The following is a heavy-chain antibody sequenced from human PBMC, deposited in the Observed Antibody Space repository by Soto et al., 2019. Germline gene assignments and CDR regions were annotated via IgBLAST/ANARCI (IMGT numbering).Heavy chain of an antibody. J-gene: IGHJ1*01. V-gene: IGHV1-18*01. CDR3: GRARDGRSWYSAEYLQH. CDR2: ISGYNGNT. D-gene: IGHD6-13*01. Sequence: GASVKVSCKASGYTFTTYGVHWVRQAPGQGLEWMGWISGYNGNTNYAQKFQGRVTMTTDTSTTTAYMDLRSLRSDDTAVYYCGRARDGRSWYSAEYLQHWGQGTLVTVSS. CDR1: GYTFTTYG.